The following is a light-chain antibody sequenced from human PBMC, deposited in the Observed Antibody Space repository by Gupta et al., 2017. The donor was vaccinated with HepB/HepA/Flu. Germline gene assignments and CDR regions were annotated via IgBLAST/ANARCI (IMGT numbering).Light chain of an antibody. V-gene: IGKV3-15*01. Sequence: IVMTQSPATLSVSPGERATLSCRASQSVSSNLAWYQQKPGQAPSLLIEGASTRATGSPASVSGRGSGTECMRTSSSLQSEDGAVDCWQQYNNGPGTCGGGTKVEIK. J-gene: IGKJ4*01. CDR3: QQYNNGPGT. CDR1: QSVSSN. CDR2: GAS.